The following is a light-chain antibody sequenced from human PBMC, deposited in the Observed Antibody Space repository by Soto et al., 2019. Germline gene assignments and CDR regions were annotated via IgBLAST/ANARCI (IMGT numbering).Light chain of an antibody. J-gene: IGLJ2*01. CDR3: VLYMRSGISV. CDR1: FSNIGSNS. CDR2: SDN. Sequence: QAVVTQPPSASGTPGQRVTISCSGSFSNIGSNSVNWYQQLPGTAPKLLIYSDNQRPSGVPDRFSGSKSGTSASLAISGLLSEDEADYYCVLYMRSGISVFGGGTKLTVL. V-gene: IGLV1-44*01.